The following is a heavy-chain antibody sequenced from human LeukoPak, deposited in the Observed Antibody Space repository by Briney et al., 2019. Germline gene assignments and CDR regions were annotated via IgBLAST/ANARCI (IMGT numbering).Heavy chain of an antibody. Sequence: ASVNVTLKFSLYIHTELSMHWVRQAPGKGLAWMGGFDPEDGETIYAQKFQGRVTMTEDTSSDTAYMELSSLRSEDTAVYYCATDIVVVVAAYTTTFDIWGQGTLVTVSS. D-gene: IGHD2-15*01. V-gene: IGHV1-24*01. CDR1: LYIHTELS. J-gene: IGHJ3*02. CDR2: FDPEDGET. CDR3: ATDIVVVVAAYTTTFDI.